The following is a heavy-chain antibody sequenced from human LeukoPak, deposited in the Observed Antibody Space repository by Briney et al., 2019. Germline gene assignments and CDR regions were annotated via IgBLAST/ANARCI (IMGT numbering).Heavy chain of an antibody. Sequence: PSETPSLTCTVPGGSIRSGSYYRGWIPQPAGKGLEWIGRIYTSGSTNYNPSLKSRVTISVDTTKNQFSLKLSSVTAADTAVYYCARGKLRYFDYWGQGTLVTVSS. CDR2: IYTSGST. J-gene: IGHJ4*02. CDR1: GGSIRSGSYY. D-gene: IGHD3-9*01. CDR3: ARGKLRYFDY. V-gene: IGHV4-61*02.